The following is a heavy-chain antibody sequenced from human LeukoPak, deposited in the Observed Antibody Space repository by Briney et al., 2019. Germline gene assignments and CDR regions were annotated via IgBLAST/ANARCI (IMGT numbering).Heavy chain of an antibody. Sequence: SETLSLTCTVSGGSISSYYWGWIRQPPGKGLEWIGYIYYSGSTNYNPSLKSRVTISVDTSKNQFSLKLSSVTAADTAVYYCARGDYYDSSGYHDYWGQGTLVTVSS. D-gene: IGHD3-22*01. J-gene: IGHJ4*02. V-gene: IGHV4-59*01. CDR3: ARGDYYDSSGYHDY. CDR1: GGSISSYY. CDR2: IYYSGST.